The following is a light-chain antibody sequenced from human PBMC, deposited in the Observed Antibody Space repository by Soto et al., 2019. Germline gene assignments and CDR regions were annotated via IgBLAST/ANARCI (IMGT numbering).Light chain of an antibody. J-gene: IGKJ1*01. CDR1: QYVSSW. CDR3: QQYSSYPWT. Sequence: DIQMTQSPSTLSASIGDRVTVTCRASQYVSSWLAWYQQKPGKAPKLLIYKASSLETGVPSRFSGNGSATEFTLTISSLQHDDFATYYCQQYSSYPWTFGQGTKVEVK. CDR2: KAS. V-gene: IGKV1-5*03.